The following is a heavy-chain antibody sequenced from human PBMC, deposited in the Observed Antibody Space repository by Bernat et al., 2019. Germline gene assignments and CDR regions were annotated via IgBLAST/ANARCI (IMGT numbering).Heavy chain of an antibody. V-gene: IGHV1-3*01. CDR1: GYTFTSYA. J-gene: IGHJ4*02. CDR2: INAGNGNT. CDR3: ARSWGSSWYRGGGLFDY. D-gene: IGHD6-13*01. Sequence: QVQLVQSGAEVKKPGASVKVSCKASGYTFTSYAMHWVRQAPGQRLEWMGWINAGNGNTKYSQKFQGRVTITRDTSASTAYMELSSLRSEDTAVYYCARSWGSSWYRGGGLFDYWGQGTLVTVSS.